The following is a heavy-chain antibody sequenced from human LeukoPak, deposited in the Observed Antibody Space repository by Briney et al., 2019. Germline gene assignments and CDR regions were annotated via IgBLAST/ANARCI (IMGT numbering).Heavy chain of an antibody. Sequence: GGSLRLSCAASGFTVSSNYMSWVRQAPRKGLEWVAVLYSGGATYYSDSVRGRFTISRDSSQNTVYLQMNSLRAEDTAVYYCAREGVNYYDSSGYYAVSWGQGTLVTVSS. CDR2: LYSGGAT. CDR3: AREGVNYYDSSGYYAVS. J-gene: IGHJ5*02. D-gene: IGHD3-22*01. V-gene: IGHV3-66*01. CDR1: GFTVSSNY.